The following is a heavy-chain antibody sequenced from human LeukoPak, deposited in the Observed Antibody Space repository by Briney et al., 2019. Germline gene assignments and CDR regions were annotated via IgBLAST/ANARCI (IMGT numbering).Heavy chain of an antibody. CDR2: INPNSGGT. J-gene: IGHJ6*03. V-gene: IGHV1-2*02. CDR1: GYTFTGYY. D-gene: IGHD3-10*01. CDR3: ARDQGTMVRGVISYYMDV. Sequence: ASVKVSCKASGYTFTGYYMHWVRQAPGQGLEWMGWINPNSGGTNYAQKFQGRVTMTRDTSISTAYMELSRLRSDDTAVYYCARDQGTMVRGVISYYMDVWGKGTTVTVSS.